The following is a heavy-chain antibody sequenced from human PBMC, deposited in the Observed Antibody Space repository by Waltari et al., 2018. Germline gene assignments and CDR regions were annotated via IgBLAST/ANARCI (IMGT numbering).Heavy chain of an antibody. CDR2: INPNSGGT. V-gene: IGHV1-2*02. J-gene: IGHJ4*02. CDR3: ARDGGRRYCSGGSCYLGY. Sequence: QVQLVQSGAEVKKPGASVKVSCKASGYTFTGYYMHWVRQAPGQGLEWMGWINPNSGGTNYVQKFQGRVTMTRDTSISTAYMELSRLRSDDTAVYYCARDGGRRYCSGGSCYLGYWGQGTLVTVSS. D-gene: IGHD2-15*01. CDR1: GYTFTGYY.